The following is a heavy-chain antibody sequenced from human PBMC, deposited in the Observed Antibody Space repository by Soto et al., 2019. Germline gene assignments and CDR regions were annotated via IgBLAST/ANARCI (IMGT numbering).Heavy chain of an antibody. Sequence: GGSLRLSCAASGFTFSDYYMSWIRQAPGKGLEWVSYISSSGSTIYYADSVKGRFTISRVNAKNSLYLQMNSLRAEDTAVYYCARNLNWNDAFDIWGQGTMVTVSS. V-gene: IGHV3-11*01. D-gene: IGHD1-1*01. CDR1: GFTFSDYY. CDR3: ARNLNWNDAFDI. J-gene: IGHJ3*02. CDR2: ISSSGSTI.